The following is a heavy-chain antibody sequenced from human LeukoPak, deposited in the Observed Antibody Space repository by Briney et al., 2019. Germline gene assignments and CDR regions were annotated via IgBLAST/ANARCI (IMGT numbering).Heavy chain of an antibody. CDR2: IIPIFGTA. J-gene: IGHJ5*02. D-gene: IGHD2-2*01. V-gene: IGHV1-69*01. CDR1: GGTFSSYA. CDR3: ARSWHCSSTSCYSDWFDP. Sequence: ASVKVSCKASGGTFSSYAISWVRRAPGQGLEWMGGIIPIFGTANYAQKFQGRVTITADESTSTAYMELSSLRSEDTAVYYCARSWHCSSTSCYSDWFDPWGQGTLVTVSS.